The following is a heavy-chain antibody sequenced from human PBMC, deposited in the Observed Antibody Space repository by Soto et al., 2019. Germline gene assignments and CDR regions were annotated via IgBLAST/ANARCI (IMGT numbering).Heavy chain of an antibody. Sequence: QVQLQESGPGLVKPSGTLSLTCAVSGGSISSSNWWSWVRQPPGKGLEWIGEIYHSGSTNYNPSLKSRVTISVDKSKNQFSLKLSSVTAADTAVYYCARAGSSYTAMVTAPYFDYWGQGTLVTVSS. D-gene: IGHD5-18*01. J-gene: IGHJ4*02. CDR3: ARAGSSYTAMVTAPYFDY. V-gene: IGHV4-4*02. CDR1: GGSISSSNW. CDR2: IYHSGST.